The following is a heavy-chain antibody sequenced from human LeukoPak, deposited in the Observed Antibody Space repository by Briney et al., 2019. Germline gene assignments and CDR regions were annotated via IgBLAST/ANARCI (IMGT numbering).Heavy chain of an antibody. CDR1: GYTFTGYY. D-gene: IGHD7-27*01. V-gene: IGHV1-2*02. CDR3: ARELISGDNYYFDY. Sequence: ASVKVSCKASGYTFTGYYMHWVRQAPGQGLEWMGWINPNSGGTSYAQKFQGRVTMTRDTSIITAYMELSRLRSDDTAMYYCARELISGDNYYFDYWGQGALVTVSS. J-gene: IGHJ4*02. CDR2: INPNSGGT.